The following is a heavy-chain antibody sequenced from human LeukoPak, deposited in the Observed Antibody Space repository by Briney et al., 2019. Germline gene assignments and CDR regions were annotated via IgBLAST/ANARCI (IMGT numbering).Heavy chain of an antibody. CDR3: AREGGEGLRKFDY. CDR2: IYYSGST. D-gene: IGHD4-17*01. Sequence: SETLSLTCTVSGGSISGSSYYWSWIRQPPGKGLEWIGYIYYSGSTNYNPSLKSRVTISVDTSKNQFSLKLSSVTAADTAVYYCAREGGEGLRKFDYWGQGTLVTVSS. V-gene: IGHV4-61*01. J-gene: IGHJ4*02. CDR1: GGSISGSSYY.